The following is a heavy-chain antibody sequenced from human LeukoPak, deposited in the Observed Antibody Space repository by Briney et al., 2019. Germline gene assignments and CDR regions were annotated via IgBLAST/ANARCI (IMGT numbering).Heavy chain of an antibody. J-gene: IGHJ4*02. V-gene: IGHV3-23*01. Sequence: GGSLRLSCAASGFTVSSNYMSWVRQAPGKGLEWVSAISGSGGSTYYADSVKGRFTISRDNSKNTLYLQMNSLRAEDTAVYYCAKSRAAAGLYFDYWGQGTLVTVSS. CDR2: ISGSGGST. D-gene: IGHD6-13*01. CDR1: GFTVSSNY. CDR3: AKSRAAAGLYFDY.